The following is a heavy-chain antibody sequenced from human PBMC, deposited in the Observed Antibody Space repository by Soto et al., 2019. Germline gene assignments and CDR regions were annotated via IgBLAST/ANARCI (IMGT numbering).Heavy chain of an antibody. D-gene: IGHD5-18*01. CDR2: IYYSGST. CDR1: GGSISSGGYY. Sequence: QVQLQESGPGLVKPSQTLSLTCTVSGGSISSGGYYWSWIRQHPGKGLEWIGYIYYSGSTYYNPSLKIRVTISVDTSKNQFSLKLSSVTAADTAVYYCARDHEGYGHPWYFDLWGRGTLVTVSS. J-gene: IGHJ2*01. CDR3: ARDHEGYGHPWYFDL. V-gene: IGHV4-31*03.